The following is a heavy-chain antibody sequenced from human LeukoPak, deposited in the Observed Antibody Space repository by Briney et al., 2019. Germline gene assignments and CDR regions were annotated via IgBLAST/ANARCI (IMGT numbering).Heavy chain of an antibody. CDR2: ITMSGSVI. CDR1: GFKFRDYY. J-gene: IGHJ5*02. V-gene: IGHV3-11*01. D-gene: IGHD6-19*01. CDR3: ARGGWSRGWFDP. Sequence: GGSLRLSCAASGFKFRDYYMRWIRQAPGKGLEWISYITMSGSVIQYSSSVKGRFTTSRDNARNSLYLQMNSLRADDTAVYYCARGGWSRGWFDPWGQGTLVTVSS.